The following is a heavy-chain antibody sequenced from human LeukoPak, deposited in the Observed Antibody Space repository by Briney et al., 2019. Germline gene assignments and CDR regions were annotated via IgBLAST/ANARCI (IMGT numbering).Heavy chain of an antibody. Sequence: PGGSLRLSCAASEFTFSSYAMSWVRQAPGKGLEWVSGISGSGGSTYYADSVKGRFTISRDNSKNTLYLQMNSLRAEDTAVYYCAKYTSSYFGGAFDIWGQGTMVTVSS. CDR2: ISGSGGST. CDR3: AKYTSSYFGGAFDI. D-gene: IGHD2-15*01. V-gene: IGHV3-23*01. J-gene: IGHJ3*02. CDR1: EFTFSSYA.